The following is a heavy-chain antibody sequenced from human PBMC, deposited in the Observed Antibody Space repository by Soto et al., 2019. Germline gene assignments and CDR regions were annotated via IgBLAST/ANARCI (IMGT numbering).Heavy chain of an antibody. CDR1: GYSFSSYG. CDR2: ISGYNGHP. CDR3: ARGLCLDYGGLFDY. D-gene: IGHD4-17*01. Sequence: ASVKVSCKTFGYSFSSYGISWLRQAPGQGLEWMGWISGYNGHPIEAQKFQGRVTMTIDTSTSTVYMELRSLRSDDTAVYYCARGLCLDYGGLFDYWGQGTLVTLSS. V-gene: IGHV1-18*01. J-gene: IGHJ4*02.